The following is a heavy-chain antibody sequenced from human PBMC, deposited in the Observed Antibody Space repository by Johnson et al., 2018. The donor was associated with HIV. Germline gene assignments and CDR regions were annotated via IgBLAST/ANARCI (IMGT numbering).Heavy chain of an antibody. Sequence: VQLVESGGGVVQPGGSLRLSCAASGFTVSSNYMSWVRQAPGKGLEWVSVIYSGGSTYYADSVKGRFTISRDNSKNPLYLQMNSLRAEDTAVYYCARSPEGDAFDIWGQGTMVTVSS. CDR2: IYSGGST. V-gene: IGHV3-66*02. J-gene: IGHJ3*02. CDR1: GFTVSSNY. CDR3: ARSPEGDAFDI.